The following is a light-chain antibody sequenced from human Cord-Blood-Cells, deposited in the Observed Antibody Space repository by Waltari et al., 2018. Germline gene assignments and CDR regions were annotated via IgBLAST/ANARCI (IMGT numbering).Light chain of an antibody. CDR3: AAWDDSLNGPV. Sequence: VPTQPPPASETPGPRVSNAGSGSSCTFGSHTVNCYQQLPGTAPKLLIYSNNQRPSGVPDRFSGSKSGTSASLAISGLQSEDEADYYCAAWDDSLNGPVFGGGTKLTVL. V-gene: IGLV1-44*01. J-gene: IGLJ3*02. CDR2: SNN. CDR1: SCTFGSHT.